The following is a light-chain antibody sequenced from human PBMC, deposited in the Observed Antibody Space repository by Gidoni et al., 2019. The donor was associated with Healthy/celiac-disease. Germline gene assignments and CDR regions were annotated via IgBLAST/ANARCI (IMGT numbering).Light chain of an antibody. CDR2: DVS. V-gene: IGLV2-11*01. CDR3: CSYAGSYTWV. J-gene: IGLJ3*02. Sequence: QSALTQPRSVSGSPGQSVTLSCTGTSNDVGGYNYVSWYQQHPGKAPKLMIYDVSKRPSGVPDRFSGSKSGNTASLTISGLQAEDEADYYCCSYAGSYTWVFGGGTKLTVL. CDR1: SNDVGGYNY.